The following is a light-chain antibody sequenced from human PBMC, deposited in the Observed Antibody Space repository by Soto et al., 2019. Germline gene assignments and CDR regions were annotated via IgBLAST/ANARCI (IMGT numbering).Light chain of an antibody. J-gene: IGKJ5*01. CDR2: GAS. V-gene: IGKV3D-7*01. CDR3: QQDYNLAVP. Sequence: EIVMTQSPATLSLSPGERATLSCRASQSVTSNYLSWYQQKPGQAPRLLIYGASTRATGIPARFSGSGSGTDFTLTLSRLQPEDFAIYYCQQDYNLAVPFGQGTRLEIK. CDR1: QSVTSNY.